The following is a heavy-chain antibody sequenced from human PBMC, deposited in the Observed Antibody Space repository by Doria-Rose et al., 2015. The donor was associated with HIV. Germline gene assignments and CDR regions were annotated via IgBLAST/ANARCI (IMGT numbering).Heavy chain of an antibody. CDR3: ARIHSLSISSLGH. CDR1: RYTFGAYA. Sequence: GLKKPVASVPVSCKTSRYTFGAYAIHWVRQDPGQRLEWMGWLNVGNGDTRYSRKFQDRVTITSDTSANTGYMALSSLRSEDTAVYYCARIHSLSISSLGHWGQGTLVTVSS. J-gene: IGHJ4*02. V-gene: IGHV1-3*01. CDR2: LNVGNGDT. D-gene: IGHD6-13*01.